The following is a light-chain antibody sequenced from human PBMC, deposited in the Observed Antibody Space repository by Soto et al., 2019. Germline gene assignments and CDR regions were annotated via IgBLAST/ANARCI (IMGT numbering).Light chain of an antibody. CDR1: QTVSRN. CDR2: DIS. CDR3: HPYNHWPS. V-gene: IGKV3-15*01. J-gene: IGKJ5*01. Sequence: EIGMTQSRATLSVSPRERATLSCRASQTVSRNLAWYQQRPGQAPRLLIYDISNRAAGVPARFSGSGSETEFTLTSRSLPSEDLAVYFCHPYNHWPSFGQGTRLEIK.